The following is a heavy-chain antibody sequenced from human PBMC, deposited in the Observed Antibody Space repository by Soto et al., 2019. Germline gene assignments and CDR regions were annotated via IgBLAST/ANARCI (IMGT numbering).Heavy chain of an antibody. CDR2: IIPIFGTA. CDR3: ATTGGLTYDSSGYYSF. J-gene: IGHJ4*02. D-gene: IGHD3-22*01. V-gene: IGHV1-69*06. Sequence: GASVKVSCKASGGTFSSYAISWLRQAPGQGLEWMGGIIPIFGTANYAQKFQGRVTITADKSTSTAYMELSSLRSEDTAVYYCATTGGLTYDSSGYYSFWGQGTLVTVSS. CDR1: GGTFSSYA.